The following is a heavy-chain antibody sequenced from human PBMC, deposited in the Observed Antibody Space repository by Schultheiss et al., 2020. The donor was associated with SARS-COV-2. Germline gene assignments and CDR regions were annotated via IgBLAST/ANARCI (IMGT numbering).Heavy chain of an antibody. J-gene: IGHJ4*02. Sequence: GGSLRLSCAASGFTFSSYAMHWVRQAPGKGLEYVSAISSNGGSTYYADSVKGRFTVSRDNSKNTLYLQMNSLRDEDTAVYYCARDWGYDFWSGYPRGFDYWGQGTLVTVSS. CDR3: ARDWGYDFWSGYPRGFDY. CDR1: GFTFSSYA. CDR2: ISSNGGST. V-gene: IGHV3-64*04. D-gene: IGHD3-3*01.